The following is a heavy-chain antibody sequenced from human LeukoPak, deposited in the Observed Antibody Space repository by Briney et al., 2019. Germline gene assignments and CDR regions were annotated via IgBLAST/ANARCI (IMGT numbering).Heavy chain of an antibody. CDR3: ARVAAGYGSSWSPFFDF. CDR1: GASISSYY. D-gene: IGHD6-13*01. Sequence: PSETLSLTCTVSGASISSYYWSWLRQPPGKGLEWIGYIYHSGGTNYNPSLKSRVTMSVETSKNQFSLKLTSVTAADTAVYYCARVAAGYGSSWSPFFDFWGQGTLVTVSS. J-gene: IGHJ4*02. CDR2: IYHSGGT. V-gene: IGHV4-59*01.